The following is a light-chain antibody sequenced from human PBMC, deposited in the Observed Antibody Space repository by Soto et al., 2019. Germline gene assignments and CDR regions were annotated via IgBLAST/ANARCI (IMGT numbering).Light chain of an antibody. V-gene: IGKV1-5*03. CDR2: KAS. J-gene: IGKJ1*01. CDR3: QHYHSYPWT. Sequence: DIQMTQSPSTLSASVGDRVTITCRASQSIGNWLAWYQQKPGKAPHLLIYKASNLESGVPSRFSGSGSGTEFTLTITGLQPDDFATFYCQHYHSYPWTFGQGTKVDIK. CDR1: QSIGNW.